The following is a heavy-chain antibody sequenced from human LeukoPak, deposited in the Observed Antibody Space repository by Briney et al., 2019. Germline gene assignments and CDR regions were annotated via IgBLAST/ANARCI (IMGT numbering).Heavy chain of an antibody. CDR2: IRKKNAGYTT. V-gene: IGHV3-72*01. CDR1: GFIFSAYI. J-gene: IGHJ3*01. Sequence: GGSLRLSCAASGFIFSAYIMDWVRQAPGKGLEWIGRIRKKNAGYTTEYAASLKGRFVVSRDDSKDSEFLQMNSLETEDTAVYYCTREGGEGDYTAFDLWGQGTMVTVSS. CDR3: TREGGEGDYTAFDL. D-gene: IGHD3-3*01.